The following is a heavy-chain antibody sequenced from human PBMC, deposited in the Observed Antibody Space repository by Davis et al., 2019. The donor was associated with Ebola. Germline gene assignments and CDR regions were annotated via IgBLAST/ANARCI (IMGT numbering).Heavy chain of an antibody. CDR1: EFTFSSYE. D-gene: IGHD3-3*01. J-gene: IGHJ4*02. V-gene: IGHV3-7*01. Sequence: PGGSLRLSCAASEFTFSSYEMNWVRQAPGKGLEWVANIKQDGSEKYYVDSVKGRFTISRDNAKNSLYLQMNSLRAEDTAVYYCARIFTIFGVAHWGQGTLVTVSS. CDR3: ARIFTIFGVAH. CDR2: IKQDGSEK.